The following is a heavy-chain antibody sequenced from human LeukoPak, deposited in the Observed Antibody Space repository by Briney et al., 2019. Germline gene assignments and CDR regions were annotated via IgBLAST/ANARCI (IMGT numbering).Heavy chain of an antibody. Sequence: PGGSLRLSCAASGFTFSSYAMSWVRQAPGKGLEWVSAISGSGGSTYYADSVKGRFTISRDNSKNTLYLQMNSLRAEDTAVYYCAKDHLGYCSSTSCPEWPWFDPWGQGTLVTVSS. V-gene: IGHV3-23*01. J-gene: IGHJ5*02. D-gene: IGHD2-2*01. CDR1: GFTFSSYA. CDR2: ISGSGGST. CDR3: AKDHLGYCSSTSCPEWPWFDP.